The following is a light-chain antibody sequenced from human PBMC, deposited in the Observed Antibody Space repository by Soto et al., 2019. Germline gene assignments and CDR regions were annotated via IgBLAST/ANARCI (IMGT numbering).Light chain of an antibody. V-gene: IGLV2-8*01. CDR1: SSDVGGYKY. CDR3: RSYAGINNFGV. CDR2: EFN. J-gene: IGLJ1*01. Sequence: QSALTQPPSASGSPGQSVTISCTGTSSDVGGYKYVSWYQQHPGNSPKLMIFEFNKRPSGVPDRFYGSKSGNTASLTVSVLQAEDEADYYCRSYAGINNFGVFGTGTKLTVL.